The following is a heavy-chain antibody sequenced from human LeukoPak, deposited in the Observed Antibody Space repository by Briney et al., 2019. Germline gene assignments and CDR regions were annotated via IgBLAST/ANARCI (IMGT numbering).Heavy chain of an antibody. CDR2: INWNGGST. V-gene: IGHV3-20*04. CDR1: GFTFDDYG. Sequence: GGSLRLSCAASGFTFDDYGMSWVRQAPGKGLEWVSGINWNGGSTGYADSVKGRFTISRDNAKNSLYLQMNSLRAEDTAVYYCAKGGDSTVTTGYFDYWGQGTLVTVSS. J-gene: IGHJ4*02. D-gene: IGHD4-11*01. CDR3: AKGGDSTVTTGYFDY.